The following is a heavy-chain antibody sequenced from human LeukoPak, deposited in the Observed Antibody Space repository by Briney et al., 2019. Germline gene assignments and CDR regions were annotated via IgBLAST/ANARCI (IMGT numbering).Heavy chain of an antibody. D-gene: IGHD3-10*01. CDR3: AAPASYGSGSYYNVY. CDR2: IVVGSGNT. J-gene: IGHJ4*02. Sequence: ASVKVSCKASGFTFTSSATQWVRQARGQRLEWIGWIVVGSGNTNYAQKFQERVTITRDMSTSTAYMELSSLRSEDTAAYYCAAPASYGSGSYYNVYWGQGTLVTVSS. V-gene: IGHV1-58*02. CDR1: GFTFTSSA.